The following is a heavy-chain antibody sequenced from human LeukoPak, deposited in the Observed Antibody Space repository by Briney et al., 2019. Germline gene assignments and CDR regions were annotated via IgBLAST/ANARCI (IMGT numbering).Heavy chain of an antibody. D-gene: IGHD6-6*01. J-gene: IGHJ4*02. Sequence: GGSLRLSCVASGFTFSNSEMNWVRQAPGKGLEWVSYITTGGGTTDYADSVKGRFTISRDNAKNSLYLQMSSLRAEDTATYYCATVGRSSRPGYWGQGALVTVSS. CDR1: GFTFSNSE. CDR2: ITTGGGTT. V-gene: IGHV3-48*03. CDR3: ATVGRSSRPGY.